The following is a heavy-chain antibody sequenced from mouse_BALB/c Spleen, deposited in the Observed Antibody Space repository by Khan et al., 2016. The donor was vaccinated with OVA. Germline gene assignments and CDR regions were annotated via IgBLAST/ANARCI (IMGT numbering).Heavy chain of an antibody. Sequence: EVELVASGGDLVKPGGSLKLSCAASGFTFSTYGMSWVRQTPDKRLEWVATISSGGTYTYYPDSVKGRFTISRDNAKNTLYLQMSTLMSEDTSMFYCARHWVGVMDYWGQGTSVTVSS. J-gene: IGHJ4*01. CDR3: ARHWVGVMDY. V-gene: IGHV5-6*01. CDR1: GFTFSTYG. D-gene: IGHD1-1*01. CDR2: ISSGGTYT.